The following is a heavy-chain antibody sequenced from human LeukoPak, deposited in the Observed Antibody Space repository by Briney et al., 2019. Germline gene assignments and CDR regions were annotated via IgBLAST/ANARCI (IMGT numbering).Heavy chain of an antibody. D-gene: IGHD3-22*01. Sequence: GGSLRLSCAASGFTFSGSAMHWVRQASGKGLEWVGRIRSKANSYATAYAASVKGRFTISRDDSKNTAYLQMNSLKTEDTAVYYCTRHYHDSSGPSSGDAFDIWGQGTMVTVSS. CDR3: TRHYHDSSGPSSGDAFDI. CDR1: GFTFSGSA. J-gene: IGHJ3*02. CDR2: IRSKANSYAT. V-gene: IGHV3-73*01.